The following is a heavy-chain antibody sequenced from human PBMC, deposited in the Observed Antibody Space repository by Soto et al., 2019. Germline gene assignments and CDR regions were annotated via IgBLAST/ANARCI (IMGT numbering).Heavy chain of an antibody. V-gene: IGHV4-59*01. CDR3: ARDPLGPGAFDI. D-gene: IGHD7-27*01. J-gene: IGHJ3*02. CDR2: IYYSGST. Sequence: TLSLTITGSGCTISSYYGTWFRQTPGKGLEWIGYIYYSGSTNYNPSLKSRVTISVDTSKNQFSLKLSSVTAADTAVYYCARDPLGPGAFDIWGQGTMVTVSS. CDR1: GCTISSYY.